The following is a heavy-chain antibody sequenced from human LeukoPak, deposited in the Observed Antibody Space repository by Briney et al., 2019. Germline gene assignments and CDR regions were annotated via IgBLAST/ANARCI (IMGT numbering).Heavy chain of an antibody. D-gene: IGHD3-10*01. CDR1: GYTFTGYY. J-gene: IGHJ4*02. CDR2: INPNSGGT. Sequence: ASVKVSCKASGYTFTGYYMHWVRQAPGQGLEWMGRINPNSGGTNYAKKFQGRVTMTRDTSISTAYMELSTLRADDTAVYYCARPYYVSGSYTDMWGQGTLVTVSS. CDR3: ARPYYVSGSYTDM. V-gene: IGHV1-2*06.